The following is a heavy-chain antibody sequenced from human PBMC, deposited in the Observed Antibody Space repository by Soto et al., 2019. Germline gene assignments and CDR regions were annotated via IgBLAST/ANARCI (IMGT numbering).Heavy chain of an antibody. Sequence: QVQLVXXXXEVKKPGASVKVSCKASGYTFTSYGISWVRQAPGQGLEWMGWISAYNGNTNYAQKLQGRVTMTTDTSTSTAYMELRSLRSDDTAVYYCAREELIVGATDYWGKGTLVTVSS. J-gene: IGHJ4*02. CDR3: AREELIVGATDY. D-gene: IGHD1-26*01. CDR1: GYTFTSYG. CDR2: ISAYNGNT. V-gene: IGHV1-18*01.